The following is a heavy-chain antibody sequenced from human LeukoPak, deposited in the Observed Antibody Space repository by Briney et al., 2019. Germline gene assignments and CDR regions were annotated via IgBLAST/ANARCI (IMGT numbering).Heavy chain of an antibody. CDR3: VIVVEPPDSDGFDV. V-gene: IGHV3-74*01. CDR2: INADGSTT. J-gene: IGHJ3*01. D-gene: IGHD1-14*01. Sequence: GGSLRLSCAASGFTFCNSWVHWVRQAPGKGLVWVSLINADGSTTTYADSVKGRFTVSRDNARNTLSLQMNSLTIEDTAVYYCVIVVEPPDSDGFDVWGQGTMITVSS. CDR1: GFTFCNSW.